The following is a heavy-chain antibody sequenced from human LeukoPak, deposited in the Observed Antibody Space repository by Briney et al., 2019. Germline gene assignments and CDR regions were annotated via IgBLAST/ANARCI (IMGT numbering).Heavy chain of an antibody. Sequence: SQTLSLTCTVSGGSIRSGAYYWSWIRRRPGKGLEWIGYIYYSGSTHYNPSLQSRVSISVDTSQNQFSLKLSSVTAADTAVYYCARGGTSANFQHWGQGTLLTVSS. CDR1: GGSIRSGAYY. CDR2: IYYSGST. J-gene: IGHJ1*01. CDR3: ARGGTSANFQH. V-gene: IGHV4-31*03.